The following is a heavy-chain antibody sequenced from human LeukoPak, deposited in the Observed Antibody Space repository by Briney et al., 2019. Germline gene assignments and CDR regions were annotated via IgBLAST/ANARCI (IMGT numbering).Heavy chain of an antibody. V-gene: IGHV1-58*02. D-gene: IGHD3-3*01. CDR2: IVVGSGNT. CDR3: AADQSYDFWSGYPQGEAFDI. J-gene: IGHJ3*02. CDR1: GSTFTSSA. Sequence: SVKVSCKASGSTFTSSAMQWVRQARGQRLEWIGWIVVGSGNTNYAQKFQERVTITRDMSTSTAYMELSSLRSEDTAVYYRAADQSYDFWSGYPQGEAFDIWGQGTMVTVSS.